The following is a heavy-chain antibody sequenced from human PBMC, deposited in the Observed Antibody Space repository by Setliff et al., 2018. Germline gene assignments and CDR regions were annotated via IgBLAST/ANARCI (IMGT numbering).Heavy chain of an antibody. Sequence: SETLSLTCTVSGGSISSYYWSWIRQPTGKGLEWIGHIYIGGSANYNPSLRSRVTMSIGTSKNQFSLKLNSVTAADMAVYYCAREQWLDPPGYYYMDVWAKGTTVTVSS. CDR1: GGSISSYY. V-gene: IGHV4-4*07. CDR2: IYIGGSA. D-gene: IGHD6-19*01. CDR3: AREQWLDPPGYYYMDV. J-gene: IGHJ6*03.